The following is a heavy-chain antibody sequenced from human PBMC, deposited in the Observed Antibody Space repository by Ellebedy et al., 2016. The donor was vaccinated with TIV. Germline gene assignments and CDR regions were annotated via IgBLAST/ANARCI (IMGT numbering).Heavy chain of an antibody. CDR3: ARGAARGIFYYYGMDV. CDR1: GLTFSTYW. V-gene: IGHV3-7*01. CDR2: INQDGCHI. Sequence: GGSLRLSXATSGLTFSTYWMNWVRQVPGKGLEWVANINQDGCHIYYVHSVKGRFTISRDNAKNSLYLQLNSLRTEDTAVYYCARGAARGIFYYYGMDVWGQGTTVTVSS. D-gene: IGHD6-25*01. J-gene: IGHJ6*02.